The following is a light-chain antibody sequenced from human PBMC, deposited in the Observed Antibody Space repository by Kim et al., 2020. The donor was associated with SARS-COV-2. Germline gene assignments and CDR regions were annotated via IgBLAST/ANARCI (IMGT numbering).Light chain of an antibody. Sequence: GSSVKLTCTLSSGHSTYMIAWHQQQPGKAPRYLMNLEERGTYIKGSGVPDRFSGSSSGADRYLTISNLQSEDEADYYCETWDNYVAFGGGTQLTVL. CDR2: LEERGTY. V-gene: IGLV4-60*03. J-gene: IGLJ2*01. CDR1: SGHSTYM. CDR3: ETWDNYVA.